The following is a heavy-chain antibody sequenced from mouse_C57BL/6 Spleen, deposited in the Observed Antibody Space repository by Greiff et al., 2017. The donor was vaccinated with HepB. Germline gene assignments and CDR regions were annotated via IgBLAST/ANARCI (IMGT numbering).Heavy chain of an antibody. V-gene: IGHV5-12*01. D-gene: IGHD2-4*01. CDR3: ARQEDDYDPWFAY. Sequence: EVQGVESGGGLVQPGGSLKLSCAASGFTFSDYYMYWVRQTPEKRLEWVAYISNGGGSTYYPDTVKGRFTISRDNAKNTLYLQMSRLKSEDTAMYYCARQEDDYDPWFAYWGQGTLVTVSA. J-gene: IGHJ3*01. CDR1: GFTFSDYY. CDR2: ISNGGGST.